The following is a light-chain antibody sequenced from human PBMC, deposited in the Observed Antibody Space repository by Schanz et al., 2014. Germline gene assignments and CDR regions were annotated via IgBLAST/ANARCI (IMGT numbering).Light chain of an antibody. CDR2: DAS. V-gene: IGKV3-11*01. CDR1: QSVSSN. Sequence: EIVMTQSPATLSVSPGERATLSCRASQSVSSNLAWYQQKPGQAPRLLIYDASTRATGIPARFSGSGSGTDFTLTIDSLEPEDFAVYFCQQRANWPRTFGQGTQVEIK. J-gene: IGKJ1*01. CDR3: QQRANWPRT.